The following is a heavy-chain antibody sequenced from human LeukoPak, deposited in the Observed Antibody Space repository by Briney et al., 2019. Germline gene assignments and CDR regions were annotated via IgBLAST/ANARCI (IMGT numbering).Heavy chain of an antibody. J-gene: IGHJ4*02. CDR2: IYYSGGT. D-gene: IGHD3-16*01. CDR1: GGSISSYY. V-gene: IGHV4-59*01. Sequence: SETLSLTCTVSGGSISSYYWSWIRQPPGKGLEWIGYIYYSGGTNYNPSLKSRVTISVDTSKNQFSLRLSSVTAADTAVYYCASRIGSRLDYWGQGTLVTVSS. CDR3: ASRIGSRLDY.